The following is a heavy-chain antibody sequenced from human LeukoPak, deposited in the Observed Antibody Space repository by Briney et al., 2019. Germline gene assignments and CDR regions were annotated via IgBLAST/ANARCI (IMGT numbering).Heavy chain of an antibody. CDR3: ARGATMAHYYYGMDV. CDR1: GFTFSSYA. CDR2: ISGSGGST. V-gene: IGHV3-23*01. Sequence: PGGSLRLSCAASGFTFSSYAMSWVRQAPGKGLEWVSAISGSGGSTYYADSVKGRFTISRDNSKNTLYLQMNSLRAEDTAVYYCARGATMAHYYYGMDVWGQGTTVTVSS. D-gene: IGHD3-10*01. J-gene: IGHJ6*02.